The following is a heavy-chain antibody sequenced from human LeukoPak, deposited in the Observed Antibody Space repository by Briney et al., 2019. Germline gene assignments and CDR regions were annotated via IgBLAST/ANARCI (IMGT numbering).Heavy chain of an antibody. CDR1: GYTFTSYG. CDR3: ARGNSSSWYFPDPFDY. V-gene: IGHV1-18*04. J-gene: IGHJ4*02. D-gene: IGHD6-13*01. CDR2: ISAYNGNT. Sequence: ASVKVSCKASGYTFTSYGISWVRQAPGQGLGWIGWISAYNGNTNYAQKLQGRVTMTTDTSTTTAYMELRSLRSDDTAVYYCARGNSSSWYFPDPFDYWGQGTLVTVSS.